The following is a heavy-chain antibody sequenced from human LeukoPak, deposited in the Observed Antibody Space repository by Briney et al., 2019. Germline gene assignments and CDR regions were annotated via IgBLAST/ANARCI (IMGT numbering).Heavy chain of an antibody. CDR1: GGSISSGGYY. D-gene: IGHD1-14*01. Sequence: SETLSLTCTVSGGSISSGGYYWSWIRQHPGKGLEWIGYIYYSGSTYYNPSLKSRVTISVDTSKNQFSLKLSSVTAADTAVYYCASNRLPIIEVFDFWGQGTMVTVSS. CDR3: ASNRLPIIEVFDF. J-gene: IGHJ3*01. V-gene: IGHV4-31*03. CDR2: IYYSGST.